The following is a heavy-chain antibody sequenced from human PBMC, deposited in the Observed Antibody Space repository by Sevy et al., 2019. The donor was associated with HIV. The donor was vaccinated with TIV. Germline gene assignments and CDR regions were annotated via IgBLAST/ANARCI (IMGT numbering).Heavy chain of an antibody. CDR2: IYQSGST. Sequence: LRLSCAVSGYSISSGYYWGWIRQPPGKGLEWIGSIYQSGSTYYNPSLKSRVTISVDTSKNQFSLKLSSVTAADTAVYYCARPYYDFWSGYYPYYYYYYMDVWGKGTTVTVSS. V-gene: IGHV4-38-2*01. J-gene: IGHJ6*03. D-gene: IGHD3-3*01. CDR3: ARPYYDFWSGYYPYYYYYYMDV. CDR1: GYSISSGYY.